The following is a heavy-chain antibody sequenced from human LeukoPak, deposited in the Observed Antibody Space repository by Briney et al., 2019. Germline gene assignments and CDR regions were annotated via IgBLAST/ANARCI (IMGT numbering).Heavy chain of an antibody. V-gene: IGHV3-23*01. Sequence: ETLSLTCTVSGGSISSGGYYWSWIRQHPGKGLEWVSTISSRGDSTYDADSVKGRFTISRDNSKNSLYLQMNSVRAEDTAVYYCAKGPRPDITVAHTVEKWGQGTLVTVSS. CDR3: AKGPRPDITVAHTVEK. CDR1: GGSISSGGYY. D-gene: IGHD6-19*01. CDR2: ISSRGDST. J-gene: IGHJ4*02.